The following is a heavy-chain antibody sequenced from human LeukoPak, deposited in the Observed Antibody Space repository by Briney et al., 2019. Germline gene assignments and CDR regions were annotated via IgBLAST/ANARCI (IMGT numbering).Heavy chain of an antibody. J-gene: IGHJ3*02. CDR3: ARTRLMVRGPNGAFDI. Sequence: GRSLRLSCAASGFTFSSYGMHWVRQAPGKGLEWVAVIWYDGSNKYYADSVKGRFTISRDNSKNTLYLQMNSLRAEDTAVYYCARTRLMVRGPNGAFDIWGQGTMVTVSS. CDR2: IWYDGSNK. V-gene: IGHV3-33*01. D-gene: IGHD3-10*01. CDR1: GFTFSSYG.